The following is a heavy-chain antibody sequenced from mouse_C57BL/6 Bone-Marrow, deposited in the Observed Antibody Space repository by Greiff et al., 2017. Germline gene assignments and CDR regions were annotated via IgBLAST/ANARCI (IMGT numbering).Heavy chain of an antibody. D-gene: IGHD2-3*01. CDR3: ARHDGYYVAGFAY. CDR2: INPNNGGT. CDR1: GYTFTDYY. Sequence: EVQLQQSGPELVKPGASVKISCKASGYTFTDYYMNWVKQSHGKSLEWIGDINPNNGGTSYNQKFKGKATLTVDKSSSTAYMELRSLTSEDSAVYYCARHDGYYVAGFAYWGQGTLVTVSA. J-gene: IGHJ3*01. V-gene: IGHV1-26*01.